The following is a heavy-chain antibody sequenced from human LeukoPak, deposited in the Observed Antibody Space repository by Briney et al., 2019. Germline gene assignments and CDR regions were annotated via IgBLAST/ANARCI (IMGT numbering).Heavy chain of an antibody. J-gene: IGHJ4*02. CDR3: ARDYPADH. Sequence: PGGSLRLSCAASGFTFSRFPRQWVRQAPGKGREGGALISSARRDTQYAVSVNGRFTMSTDPSMNTLYLQIHSLRVEVTAVYYCARDYPADHWGQGPLVTVSS. CDR2: ISSARRDT. V-gene: IGHV3-30-3*01. CDR1: GFTFSRFP.